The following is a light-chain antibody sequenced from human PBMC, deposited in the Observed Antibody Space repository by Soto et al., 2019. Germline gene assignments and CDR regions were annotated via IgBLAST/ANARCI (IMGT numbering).Light chain of an antibody. CDR3: CSYADTDTLI. CDR2: VAT. CDR1: DSDIGTYNL. V-gene: IGLV2-23*01. J-gene: IGLJ2*01. Sequence: QSALTQPASVSGSPGQSITISCTGTDSDIGTYNLVSWYQQHPGGVPKLISYVATQRPSGVSNRFSGSKSGNTASLTISGLQAEDEADYYCCSYADTDTLIFGGGTKLTVL.